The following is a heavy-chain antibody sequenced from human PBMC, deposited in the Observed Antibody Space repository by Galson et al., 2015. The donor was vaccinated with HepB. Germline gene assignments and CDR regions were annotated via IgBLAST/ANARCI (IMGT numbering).Heavy chain of an antibody. CDR3: ANQCGGGCLLDF. Sequence: LRLSCAASGFAFSTYGMRWVRQAPGKGLEWVAFIPNDGTNNYYADSVKGRFTVSRDNSKKTLYLQMNRLRPEDTALYYCANQCGGGCLLDFWGQGTRVTVSA. CDR1: GFAFSTYG. J-gene: IGHJ4*02. CDR2: IPNDGTNN. D-gene: IGHD6-19*01. V-gene: IGHV3-30*02.